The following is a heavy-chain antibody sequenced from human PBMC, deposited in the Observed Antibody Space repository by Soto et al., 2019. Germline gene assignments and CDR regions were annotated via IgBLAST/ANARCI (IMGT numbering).Heavy chain of an antibody. CDR1: GFNFRNFN. V-gene: IGHV3-21*06. D-gene: IGHD4-17*01. Sequence: PGGSLRLSCEGFGFNFRNFNMIWVRQAPGKGLEWVSSVSGSSSYIYYADSVKGRFTVSRDNANNLVFLQMNGLRPEDTAMYYCARDLRGHYGPWGQGTMVTVSS. CDR3: ARDLRGHYGP. J-gene: IGHJ3*01. CDR2: VSGSSSYI.